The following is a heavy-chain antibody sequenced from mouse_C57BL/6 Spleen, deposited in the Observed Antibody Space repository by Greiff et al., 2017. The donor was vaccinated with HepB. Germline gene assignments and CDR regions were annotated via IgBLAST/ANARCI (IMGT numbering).Heavy chain of an antibody. V-gene: IGHV5-4*01. CDR2: ISDGGSYT. J-gene: IGHJ4*01. Sequence: EVMLVESGGGLVKPGGSLKLSCAASGFTFSSYAMSWVRQTPEKRLEWVATISDGGSYTYYPDNVKGRFTISRDNAKNNLYLQMSQLKSEDTAMYYCAREAVTTVVGAMDYWGQGTSVTVSS. CDR3: AREAVTTVVGAMDY. CDR1: GFTFSSYA. D-gene: IGHD1-1*01.